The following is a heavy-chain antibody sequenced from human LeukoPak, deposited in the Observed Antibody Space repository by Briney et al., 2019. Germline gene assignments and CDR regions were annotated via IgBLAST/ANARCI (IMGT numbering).Heavy chain of an antibody. CDR2: MNPNSGNT. CDR3: ARGRITIFGVVIIRNYYYYYGMDV. V-gene: IGHV1-8*01. CDR1: GYTFTSYD. D-gene: IGHD3-3*01. Sequence: ASVKVSCKAPGYTFTSYDINWVRQATGQGLEWMGWMNPNSGNTGYAQKFQGRVTMTRNTSISTAYMELSSLRSEDTAVYYCARGRITIFGVVIIRNYYYYYGMDVWGQGTTVTVSS. J-gene: IGHJ6*02.